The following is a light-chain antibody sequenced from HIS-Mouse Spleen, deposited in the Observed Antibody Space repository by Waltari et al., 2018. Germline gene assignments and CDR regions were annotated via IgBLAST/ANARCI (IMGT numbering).Light chain of an antibody. CDR2: EDS. Sequence: SYELTQPPSVAVSPGQTARITCSGDAVTKKYAYWYQQKSGQAPLLVIYEDSQRPSGIPERFSGSSSGTMATLTISGAQVEDEADYYCYSTDSSGNHRVFGGGTKLTVL. CDR3: YSTDSSGNHRV. V-gene: IGLV3-10*01. J-gene: IGLJ2*01. CDR1: AVTKKY.